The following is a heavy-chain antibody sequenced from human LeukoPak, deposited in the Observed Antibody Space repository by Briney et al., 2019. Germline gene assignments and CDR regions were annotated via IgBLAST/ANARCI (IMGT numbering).Heavy chain of an antibody. CDR1: GHRVYNYW. V-gene: IGHV5-51*01. J-gene: IGHJ5*02. CDR3: ARLNYYDSSGSKFDP. D-gene: IGHD3-22*01. CDR2: IYPGDSDT. Sequence: GESLKISXKVSGHRVYNYWIGWVRQVPGKGLEWMGIIYPGDSDTRYSPSFQGQVTISADKSITTAYLQWSSLKASDTAIYYCARLNYYDSSGSKFDPWGQGTLVTVSS.